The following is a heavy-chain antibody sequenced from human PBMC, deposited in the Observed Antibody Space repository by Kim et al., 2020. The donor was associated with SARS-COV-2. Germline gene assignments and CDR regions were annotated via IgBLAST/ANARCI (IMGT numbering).Heavy chain of an antibody. CDR1: GGSISSYY. CDR2: IYYSGST. J-gene: IGHJ3*02. Sequence: SETLSLTCTVSGGSISSYYWSWIRQPPGKGLEWIGYIYYSGSTNYNPSLKSRVTISVDTSKNQFSLKLSSVTAADTAVYYCARDTGLRLERYYDFWSGRNEIGDAFDIWGQGTMVTVSS. D-gene: IGHD3-3*01. V-gene: IGHV4-59*01. CDR3: ARDTGLRLERYYDFWSGRNEIGDAFDI.